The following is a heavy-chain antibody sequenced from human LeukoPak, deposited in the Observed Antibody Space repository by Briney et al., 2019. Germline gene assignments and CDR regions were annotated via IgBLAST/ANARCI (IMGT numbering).Heavy chain of an antibody. D-gene: IGHD3-3*01. Sequence: ASVKVSCKASGYTFTSYGITWVRQAPGQGLDWMGWISGYNSNTNYAQKLQGRVTMTRNTSISTAYMELSSLRSEDTAVYYCARANDFWSGYYVLDVWGQGTTVTVSS. V-gene: IGHV1-18*01. J-gene: IGHJ6*02. CDR3: ARANDFWSGYYVLDV. CDR1: GYTFTSYG. CDR2: ISGYNSNT.